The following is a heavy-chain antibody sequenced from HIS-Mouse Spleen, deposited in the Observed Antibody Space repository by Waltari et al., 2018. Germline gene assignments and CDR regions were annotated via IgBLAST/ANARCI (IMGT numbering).Heavy chain of an antibody. CDR1: GGSISSSSYY. V-gene: IGHV4-39*07. CDR2: IYYSGST. D-gene: IGHD6-13*01. J-gene: IGHJ2*01. CDR3: AREIPYSSSWYDWYFDL. Sequence: QLQLRESGPGLVKPSETLSLTCTVSGGSISSSSYYWGWIRQPPGKGLEWIGSIYYSGSTYYNPSLKSRVTRSVDTSKNPFSLKLSSVTAADTAVYYCAREIPYSSSWYDWYFDLWGRGTLVTVSS.